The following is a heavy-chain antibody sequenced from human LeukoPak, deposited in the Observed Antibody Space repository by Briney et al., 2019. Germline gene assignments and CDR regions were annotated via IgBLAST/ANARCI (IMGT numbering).Heavy chain of an antibody. J-gene: IGHJ4*02. Sequence: SETLSLTCTVSGGSISSYYWSWIRQPPGKGLEWIGYIYYSGSTNYNPSLKSRVTISVDTSKNQFSLKLSSVTAADTAVYYCARASAYYYGSGSYYIHDYWGQGTLVTVSS. D-gene: IGHD3-10*01. V-gene: IGHV4-59*01. CDR2: IYYSGST. CDR1: GGSISSYY. CDR3: ARASAYYYGSGSYYIHDY.